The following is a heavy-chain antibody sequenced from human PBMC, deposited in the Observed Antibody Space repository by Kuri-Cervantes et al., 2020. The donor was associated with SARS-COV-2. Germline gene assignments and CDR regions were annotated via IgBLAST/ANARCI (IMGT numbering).Heavy chain of an antibody. V-gene: IGHV3-74*01. CDR3: ARAGTASGYDQYYYYYYGMDV. D-gene: IGHD5-12*01. CDR2: INSDGSST. CDR1: GFTFSSYA. J-gene: IGHJ6*02. Sequence: GESLKISCAASGFTFSSYAMHWVRQAPGKGLVWVSRINSDGSSTSYADSVKGRFTISRDNAKNTLYLQMNSLRAEDTAVYYCARAGTASGYDQYYYYYYGMDVWGQGTTVTVSS.